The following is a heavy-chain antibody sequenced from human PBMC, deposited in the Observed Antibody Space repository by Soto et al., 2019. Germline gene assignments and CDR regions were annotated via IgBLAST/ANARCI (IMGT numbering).Heavy chain of an antibody. V-gene: IGHV3-72*01. CDR2: TRNKANSYTT. CDR1: GFTFSDHY. Sequence: EVQLVESGGGLVQPGGSLRLSCAASGFTFSDHYMDWVRQAPGKGLEWVGRTRNKANSYTTEYAASVKGRFTISRDDSKNSLYLQMNSVKTEDTAVYYCARVSRSSSPSCDGMDVWGQGTTVTVSS. CDR3: ARVSRSSSPSCDGMDV. D-gene: IGHD6-6*01. J-gene: IGHJ6*02.